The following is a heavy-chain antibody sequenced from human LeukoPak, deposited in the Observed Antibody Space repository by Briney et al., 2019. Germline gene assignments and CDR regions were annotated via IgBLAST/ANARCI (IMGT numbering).Heavy chain of an antibody. J-gene: IGHJ6*03. Sequence: GGSLRLSCAASGFTVSSNYMSWVRQAPGKGLEWVSVIYSGGSTYYADSVKGRFTISRDNSKNTLYLQMNSLRAEDTAVYYCARLYYDILTGYYRDYYYYYMDVWGKGTTVTVSS. D-gene: IGHD3-9*01. CDR3: ARLYYDILTGYYRDYYYYYMDV. V-gene: IGHV3-53*01. CDR2: IYSGGST. CDR1: GFTVSSNY.